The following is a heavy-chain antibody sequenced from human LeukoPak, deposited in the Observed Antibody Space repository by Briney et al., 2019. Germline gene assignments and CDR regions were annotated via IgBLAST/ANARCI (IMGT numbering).Heavy chain of an antibody. CDR1: GYSFTNYW. V-gene: IGHV5-10-1*01. CDR3: ARRALNYDALVI. Sequence: SLRISCKGSGYSFTNYWITWVRQMPGKGLEWMERIDPSDSYTNYSPSFQGHVTMSADKSISTAYLQWSSLKASDTAIYYCARRALNYDALVIWAQGIMVTVSS. D-gene: IGHD1-7*01. CDR2: IDPSDSYT. J-gene: IGHJ3*02.